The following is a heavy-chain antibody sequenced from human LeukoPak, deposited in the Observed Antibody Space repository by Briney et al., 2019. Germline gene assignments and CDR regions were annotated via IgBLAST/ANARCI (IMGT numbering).Heavy chain of an antibody. D-gene: IGHD3-3*01. V-gene: IGHV3-11*01. CDR1: GFTFSDYY. J-gene: IGHJ6*03. Sequence: GGSLRLSCAASGFTFSDYYMSWIRQAPGKGLEWVSYISSSGSTIYYADSVKGRFTISRDNAKNSLYLQMNGLRAEDTAVYYCARGKSNSLRFLEWLFLMDVWGKGTTVTVSS. CDR2: ISSSGSTI. CDR3: ARGKSNSLRFLEWLFLMDV.